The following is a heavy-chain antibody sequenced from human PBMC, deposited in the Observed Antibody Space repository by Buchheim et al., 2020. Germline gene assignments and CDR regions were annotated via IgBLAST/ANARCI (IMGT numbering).Heavy chain of an antibody. CDR3: TRDINSNYFDY. V-gene: IGHV3-33*01. Sequence: QVQLVEFGGGVVQPGRSLRLSCETSGFTFSLCGMHWVRQAPGKGLEWVAVIWPDGSHKFYAESVKGRFATSRDNSKNTLFFQMYSLRVDDTAVYYCTRDINSNYFDYWGQGTL. D-gene: IGHD4-11*01. J-gene: IGHJ4*02. CDR2: IWPDGSHK. CDR1: GFTFSLCG.